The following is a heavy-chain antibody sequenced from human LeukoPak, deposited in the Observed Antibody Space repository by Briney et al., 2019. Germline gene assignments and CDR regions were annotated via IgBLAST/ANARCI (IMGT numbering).Heavy chain of an antibody. CDR2: ISSSGSTI. CDR3: ARVNYGDYESDAFDI. CDR1: GFTFSDYY. V-gene: IGHV3-11*01. Sequence: GGSLRLSCAASGFTFSDYYMSWIRQAPGKGLEWVSYISSSGSTIYYADSVKGRFTISRDNAKNSLYLQMNSLRAEDTAVYYCARVNYGDYESDAFDIWGQGTMVSVSS. J-gene: IGHJ3*02. D-gene: IGHD4-17*01.